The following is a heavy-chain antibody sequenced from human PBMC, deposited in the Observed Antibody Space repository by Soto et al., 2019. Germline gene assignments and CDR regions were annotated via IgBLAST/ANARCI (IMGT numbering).Heavy chain of an antibody. D-gene: IGHD3-22*01. CDR1: GGSISSSSYY. V-gene: IGHV4-39*01. J-gene: IGHJ4*02. CDR2: IYYSGST. Sequence: PSETLSLTCTVSGGSISSSSYYWGWIRQPPGKGLEWIGSIYYSGSTYYNPSLKSRVTISVDTSKNQFSLKLSSVTAADTAVYYCARRTFNYYGSSGYYLDYWGQGTLVTVS. CDR3: ARRTFNYYGSSGYYLDY.